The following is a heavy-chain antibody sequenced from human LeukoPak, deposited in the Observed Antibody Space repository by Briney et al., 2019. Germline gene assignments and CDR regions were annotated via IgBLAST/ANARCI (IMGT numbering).Heavy chain of an antibody. CDR2: IYSGGST. J-gene: IGHJ6*02. D-gene: IGHD4-11*01. V-gene: IGHV3-53*01. CDR1: GFTVSSNY. Sequence: GGSLRLSCAASGFTVSSNYMSWIRQAPGKGLEWVSVIYSGGSTYYADSVKGRFTISRDNSKNTLYLQMDSLRAEDTAVYYCARVRDDYSYYYYGMDVWGQGTTVTVSS. CDR3: ARVRDDYSYYYYGMDV.